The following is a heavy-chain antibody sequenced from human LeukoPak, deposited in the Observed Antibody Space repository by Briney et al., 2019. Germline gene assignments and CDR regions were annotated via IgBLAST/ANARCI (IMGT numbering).Heavy chain of an antibody. J-gene: IGHJ5*02. CDR3: ARRPILYCSSTSCYGPPNWFDP. CDR2: IDPSDSYT. CDR1: GYSFTSYW. D-gene: IGHD2-2*01. V-gene: IGHV5-10-1*01. Sequence: GASLQISCKGSGYSFTSYWISWVRQMPGKGLEWMGRIDPSDSYTNYSPSFQGHVTISADKSISTAYLQWSSLKASDTAMYYCARRPILYCSSTSCYGPPNWFDPWGQGTLVTVSS.